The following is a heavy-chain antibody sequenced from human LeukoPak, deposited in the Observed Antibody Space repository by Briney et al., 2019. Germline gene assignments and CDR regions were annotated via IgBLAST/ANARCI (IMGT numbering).Heavy chain of an antibody. V-gene: IGHV3-30*18. CDR1: GFTFSSYG. J-gene: IGHJ4*02. CDR2: ISNDESNR. CDR3: AKECGGSCQRRTFDY. Sequence: PGGSLRHSCAASGFTFSSYGMHWVRQAPGKGLEWVAVISNDESNRYYADSVKGRFTISRDNSKNTLYLQMDSLRAEDTAVYYCAKECGGSCQRRTFDYWGQGTLATVSS. D-gene: IGHD2-15*01.